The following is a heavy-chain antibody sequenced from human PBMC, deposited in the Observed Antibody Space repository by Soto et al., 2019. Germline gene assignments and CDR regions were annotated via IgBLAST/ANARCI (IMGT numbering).Heavy chain of an antibody. V-gene: IGHV1-18*01. J-gene: IGHJ4*02. CDR1: GYPFTSYG. CDR2: ISAYNGNT. Sequence: XSVKVSFKASGYPFTSYGISWVRQAPGQGLEWMGWISAYNGNTNYAQKLQGRVTMTTDTSTSTAYMELRSLRSDDTAVYYCARVVAVVVKDFDYWGQGSLFTVSS. CDR3: ARVVAVVVKDFDY. D-gene: IGHD3-22*01.